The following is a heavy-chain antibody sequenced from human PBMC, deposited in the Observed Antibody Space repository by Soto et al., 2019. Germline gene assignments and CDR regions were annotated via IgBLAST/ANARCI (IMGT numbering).Heavy chain of an antibody. CDR2: IYYSGST. V-gene: IGHV4-39*01. CDR3: ASPKIAFYNWFDP. J-gene: IGHJ5*02. Sequence: SETLSLTCTVSGGSISSSSYYWGWIRQPPGKGLEWIGSIYYSGSTYYNPSLKSRVTISVDTSKNQFSLKLSSVTAADTAVYYCASPKIAFYNWFDPWGQGTLVTAPQ. D-gene: IGHD3-3*02. CDR1: GGSISSSSYY.